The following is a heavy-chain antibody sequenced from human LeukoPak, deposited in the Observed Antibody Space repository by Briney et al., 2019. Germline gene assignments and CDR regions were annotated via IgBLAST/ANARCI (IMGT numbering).Heavy chain of an antibody. V-gene: IGHV3-48*01. D-gene: IGHD3-16*01. CDR2: ISGSSSTI. Sequence: GGSLRLSCAASGFTFSSYAMSWVRQAPGKGLEWVSYISGSSSTIYYADSVKGRFTISRDNAKNSLYLQMNSLRAEDTAVYYCARGGYYFDYWGPGILVTVSS. CDR1: GFTFSSYA. J-gene: IGHJ4*02. CDR3: ARGGYYFDY.